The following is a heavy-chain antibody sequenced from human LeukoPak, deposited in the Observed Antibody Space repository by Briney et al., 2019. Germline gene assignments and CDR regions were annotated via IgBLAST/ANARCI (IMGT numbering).Heavy chain of an antibody. J-gene: IGHJ6*02. Sequence: GGSLRLSCAASGFTFSSYATSWVRQAPGKGLEWVSAISGSGGSTYYADSVKGRFTISRDNAKNSLYLQMNSLRAEDTAVYYCARDLDGMDVWGQGTTVTVSS. CDR2: ISGSGGST. V-gene: IGHV3-23*01. CDR3: ARDLDGMDV. CDR1: GFTFSSYA.